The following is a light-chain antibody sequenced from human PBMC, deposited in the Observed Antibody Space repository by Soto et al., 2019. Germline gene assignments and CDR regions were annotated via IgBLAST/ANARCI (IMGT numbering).Light chain of an antibody. Sequence: QSALTQPASLSGSPGQSITISCTGTSSDIGAYDYVSWLQQHPGKAPKLMISEVNNRPSGVSYRFSGSKSGNTASLTISALLAEDGADYFCASSTSDSLYVFGTGTKVTVL. CDR2: EVN. J-gene: IGLJ1*01. CDR1: SSDIGAYDY. CDR3: ASSTSDSLYV. V-gene: IGLV2-14*01.